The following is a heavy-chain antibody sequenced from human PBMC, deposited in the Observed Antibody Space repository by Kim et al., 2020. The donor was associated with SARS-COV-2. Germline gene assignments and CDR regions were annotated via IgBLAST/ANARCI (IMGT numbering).Heavy chain of an antibody. CDR1: GFTFSDHY. V-gene: IGHV3-72*01. Sequence: GGSLRLSCATSGFTFSDHYMDWVRQAPGKGLEWVARIRNKPRSYTTEYAASVKGRFTISRDDSKNSLDLQMDSLKTEDTAVYCARTKALPGVNRYFDYWGQGTLVTVSS. CDR3: ARTKALPGVNRYFDY. CDR2: IRNKPRSYTT. J-gene: IGHJ4*02. D-gene: IGHD3-10*01.